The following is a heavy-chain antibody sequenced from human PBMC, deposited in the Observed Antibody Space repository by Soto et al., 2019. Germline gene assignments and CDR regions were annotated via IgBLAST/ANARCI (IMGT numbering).Heavy chain of an antibody. J-gene: IGHJ4*02. Sequence: GGSLRLSCAASGFTFNSYGIHWVRQAPGKGLEWVAVISYDGNDKHYGDSVKGRFSISRDNTKNTVSLQMNSLRIEDTAVYYCAKDLDRAGASYYFDYWGQGTLVTVYS. D-gene: IGHD3-10*01. CDR3: AKDLDRAGASYYFDY. CDR1: GFTFNSYG. V-gene: IGHV3-30*18. CDR2: ISYDGNDK.